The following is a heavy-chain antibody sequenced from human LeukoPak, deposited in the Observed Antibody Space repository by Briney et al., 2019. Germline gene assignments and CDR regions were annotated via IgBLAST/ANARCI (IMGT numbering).Heavy chain of an antibody. CDR2: SRNKANRYST. V-gene: IGHV3-72*01. D-gene: IGHD1-26*01. CDR1: ASTVIERY. CDR3: GVGVSIANYYSYMDV. J-gene: IGHJ6*03. Sequence: PGGSLRLSCAASASTVIERYMDWVSQVPGEGLEWVGRSRNKANRYSTEYAASVKGRFTSSRNASKKSLYLQMNVLKTEDTAVHFCGVGVSIANYYSYMDVWGKGTTVTVSS.